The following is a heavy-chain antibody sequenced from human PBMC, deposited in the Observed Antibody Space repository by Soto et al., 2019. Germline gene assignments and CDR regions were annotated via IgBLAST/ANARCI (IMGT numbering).Heavy chain of an antibody. CDR3: ARHPERIAQIGGFDP. CDR2: ISSSSSTI. V-gene: IGHV3-48*01. Sequence: EVQLVESGGGLVQPGGSLRLSCAASGVTFSSYSMNWVRQAPGKGLEWVSYISSSSSTIYYADSVKGRFTISRDNAKNSLYLQMHSLRAEDTAVYYCARHPERIAQIGGFDPWGQGTLVTVSS. J-gene: IGHJ5*02. D-gene: IGHD6-13*01. CDR1: GVTFSSYS.